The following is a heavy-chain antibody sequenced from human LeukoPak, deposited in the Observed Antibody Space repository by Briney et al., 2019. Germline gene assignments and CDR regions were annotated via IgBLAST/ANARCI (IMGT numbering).Heavy chain of an antibody. D-gene: IGHD6-13*01. J-gene: IGHJ4*02. CDR3: ARIAAAGHHVDY. CDR2: IYYSGST. Sequence: SETLSLTCTVSGGSISSYYWSWIRQPPGKGLEWIGYIYYSGSTNYNPSLESRATISVDTSKNQFSLKLSSVTAADTAVYYCARIAAAGHHVDYWGQGTLVTVSS. CDR1: GGSISSYY. V-gene: IGHV4-59*08.